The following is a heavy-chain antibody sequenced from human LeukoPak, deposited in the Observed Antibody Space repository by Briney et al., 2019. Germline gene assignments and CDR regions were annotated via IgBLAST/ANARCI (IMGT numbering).Heavy chain of an antibody. Sequence: PGGSLRLSCAASRFTFSSYAMSWVRQAPGKGLEGGSYISSSGSNIYYADSVKGPFTISRENAKNSLYLQMNSLRAEDTAVYYCAELGITMIGGVWGKGTTVTISS. CDR3: AELGITMIGGV. CDR2: ISSSGSNI. CDR1: RFTFSSYA. V-gene: IGHV3-21*05. J-gene: IGHJ6*04. D-gene: IGHD3-10*02.